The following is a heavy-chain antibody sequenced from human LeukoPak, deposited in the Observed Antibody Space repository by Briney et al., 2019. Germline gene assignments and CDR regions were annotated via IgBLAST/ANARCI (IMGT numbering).Heavy chain of an antibody. D-gene: IGHD2-15*01. J-gene: IGHJ4*02. CDR3: ARQIGYCSGGSCYFDN. CDR1: GFTFSTYA. V-gene: IGHV3-23*01. CDR2: ISGTGGRT. Sequence: GGSLRLSCAASGFTFSTYAMSWVRQAPGKGLEWVSDISGTGGRTYYADSVKGRFTISRDKSKNTVVLQMNSLRVDDMGVYYCARQIGYCSGGSCYFDNWGQGTLVTVSS.